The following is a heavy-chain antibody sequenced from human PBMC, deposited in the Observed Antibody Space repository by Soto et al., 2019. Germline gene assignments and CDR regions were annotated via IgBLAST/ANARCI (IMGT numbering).Heavy chain of an antibody. Sequence: SSETLSLTCTVSGGSVSSGSYYWSWIRQPTGKGLEWIGYIYYSGSTNYNPSLKSRVTISVDTSKNQFSLKLSSVTASDTAVYYCARDAPYGDYAFYYYYGMDVWGQGTTVT. V-gene: IGHV4-61*01. D-gene: IGHD4-17*01. CDR1: GGSVSSGSYY. CDR3: ARDAPYGDYAFYYYYGMDV. J-gene: IGHJ6*02. CDR2: IYYSGST.